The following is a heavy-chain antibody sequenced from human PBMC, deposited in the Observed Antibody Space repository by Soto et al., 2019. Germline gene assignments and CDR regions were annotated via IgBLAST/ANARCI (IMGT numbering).Heavy chain of an antibody. D-gene: IGHD6-19*01. CDR3: ARDHSSGWQEEGDTTQLDY. CDR2: IIPILGIA. V-gene: IGHV1-69*08. J-gene: IGHJ4*02. CDR1: GGTFISYT. Sequence: QVQLVQSGAEVKKPGSSVKVCCKASGGTFISYTISWVRQAPGQGLEWMGRIIPILGIANYAQKFQGRVTITADKSTSTAYMELSSLRSEDTAVYYCARDHSSGWQEEGDTTQLDYRGQGTLVTVSS.